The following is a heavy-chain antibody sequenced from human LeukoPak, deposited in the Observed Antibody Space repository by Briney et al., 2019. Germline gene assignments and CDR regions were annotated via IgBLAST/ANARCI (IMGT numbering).Heavy chain of an antibody. Sequence: ASVKVSCKASGYTFTGYYMHWVRQAPGQGLEWMGWISAYNGNTNYAQKLQGRVTMTTDTSTSTAYMELRSLRSDDTAVYYCARDAPNYYYYYMDVWGKGTTVTVSS. CDR2: ISAYNGNT. V-gene: IGHV1-18*04. J-gene: IGHJ6*03. CDR3: ARDAPNYYYYYMDV. CDR1: GYTFTGYY.